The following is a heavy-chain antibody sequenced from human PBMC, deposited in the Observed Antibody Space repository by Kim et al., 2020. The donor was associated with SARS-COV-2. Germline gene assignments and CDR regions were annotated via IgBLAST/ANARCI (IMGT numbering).Heavy chain of an antibody. D-gene: IGHD3-22*01. CDR3: AKMCLSYYYDSSGYYYGNDAFDI. V-gene: IGHV3-23*01. Sequence: GGSLRLSCAASGFTFSSYAMSWVRQAPGKGLEWVSAISGSGGSTYYADSVKGRFTISRDNSKNTLYLQMNSLRAEDTAVYYCAKMCLSYYYDSSGYYYGNDAFDIWGQGTMVTVSS. CDR2: ISGSGGST. J-gene: IGHJ3*02. CDR1: GFTFSSYA.